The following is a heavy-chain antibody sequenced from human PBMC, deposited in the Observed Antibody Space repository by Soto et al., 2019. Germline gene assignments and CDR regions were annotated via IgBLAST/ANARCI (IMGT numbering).Heavy chain of an antibody. D-gene: IGHD1-20*01. J-gene: IGHJ6*02. CDR1: GFTFSSYS. V-gene: IGHV3-48*02. CDR3: ARVREPGDNWKGLYYYGMDV. CDR2: ISSISSTI. Sequence: EVQLVESGGGLVQPGGSLRLSCAASGFTFSSYSMNWVRQAPGKGLEWVSYISSISSTIYYADSVKGRFTISRDNAKNSLYLQMNSLRDEDTAVYYCARVREPGDNWKGLYYYGMDVWGQGTTVTVSS.